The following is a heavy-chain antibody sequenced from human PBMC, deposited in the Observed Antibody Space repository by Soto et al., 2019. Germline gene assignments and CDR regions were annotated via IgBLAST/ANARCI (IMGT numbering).Heavy chain of an antibody. CDR2: IYYSGIT. V-gene: IGHV4-31*03. J-gene: IGHJ6*03. CDR3: ACVKDVELDYYYYMDV. D-gene: IGHD2-15*01. CDR1: GVSISSGGYY. Sequence: QVQLQESGPRLVKPSQTLSLTCTVSGVSISSGGYYWSWLRQHPGKGLEWIGYIYYSGITYDNPSVKGRRDIAVDASKNQFSLERGSVTAADAGVYYCACVKDVELDYYYYMDVWEIATTLTV.